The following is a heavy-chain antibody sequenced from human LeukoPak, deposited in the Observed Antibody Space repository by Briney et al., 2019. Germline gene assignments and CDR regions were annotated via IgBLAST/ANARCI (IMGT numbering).Heavy chain of an antibody. D-gene: IGHD3-10*01. V-gene: IGHV3-23*01. J-gene: IGHJ4*02. CDR3: AKGSRLSGSGSHPDY. CDR2: ISLDGETT. CDR1: GFNFRANA. Sequence: GGSLRLSCVASGFNFRANAMSWVRQAPGEGLEWVSSISLDGETTYYADSVRGRFTISRDDSKNTVYLQMNSLRADDTAVYYCAKGSRLSGSGSHPDYWGQGTLVTVSS.